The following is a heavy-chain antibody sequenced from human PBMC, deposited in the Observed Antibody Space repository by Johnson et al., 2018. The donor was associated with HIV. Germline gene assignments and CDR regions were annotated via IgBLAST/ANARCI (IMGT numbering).Heavy chain of an antibody. CDR1: GFTFDDYA. D-gene: IGHD3-10*01. CDR3: ARDPIAFRNYYGSGSAFDI. CDR2: ISWNSGSI. V-gene: IGHV3-9*01. Sequence: VQLVESGGGVVQPGRSLRLSCAASGFTFDDYAMHWVRQAPGKGLEWVSGISWNSGSIGYADSVKGRCTISRDNSKNTLFLQMNSLRPEDAAVYHCARDPIAFRNYYGSGSAFDIWGQGTMVTVSS. J-gene: IGHJ3*02.